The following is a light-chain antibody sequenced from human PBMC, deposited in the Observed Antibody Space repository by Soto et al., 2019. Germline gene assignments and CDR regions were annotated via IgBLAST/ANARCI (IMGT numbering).Light chain of an antibody. CDR2: DAS. V-gene: IGKV1-33*01. CDR1: QDISNY. CDR3: QQYDNIIT. J-gene: IGKJ5*01. Sequence: EIQMTQSPSSLSASVGYRVTITCQASQDISNYLNWYQQKPGKAPKLLIYDASNLETGVPSRFSGIGSGTDFTFTISSMKPEDIATYYCQQYDNIITFGQGTRLEIK.